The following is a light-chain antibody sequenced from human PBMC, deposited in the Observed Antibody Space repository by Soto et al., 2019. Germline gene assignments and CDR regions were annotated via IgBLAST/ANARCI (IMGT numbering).Light chain of an antibody. CDR1: QDISNY. CDR3: QQSDSLPIT. CDR2: DAS. Sequence: DIQMTQSPSSLSASVGDRVTITCRASQDISNYLNWYQQRPGKAPKLLIYDASNLERGVPSRFSGSRSGTHFTFAITSLQPEEVATYYCQQSDSLPITFGQGTRQEI. J-gene: IGKJ5*01. V-gene: IGKV1-33*01.